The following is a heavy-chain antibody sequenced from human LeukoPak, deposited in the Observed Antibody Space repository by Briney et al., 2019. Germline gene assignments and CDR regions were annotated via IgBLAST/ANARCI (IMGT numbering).Heavy chain of an antibody. CDR1: SGSISSSSYY. J-gene: IGHJ3*02. D-gene: IGHD2-21*02. Sequence: SEKLSLNCTVYSGSISSSSYYRDWIRQPPGKGLEWNRSSYYSGSTYYNPSLKSRVTISVDTSKNQFSLKLSSVTAADTAVYYCARDRKHIVVVTAIAVDAFDIXGX. CDR3: ARDRKHIVVVTAIAVDAFDI. CDR2: SYYSGST. V-gene: IGHV4-39*07.